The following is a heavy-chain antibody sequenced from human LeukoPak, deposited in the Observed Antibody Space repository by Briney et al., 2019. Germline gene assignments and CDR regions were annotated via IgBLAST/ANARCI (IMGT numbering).Heavy chain of an antibody. CDR1: GFTVSSNY. V-gene: IGHV3-66*01. CDR2: IYSGGST. Sequence: GGSLRLSCAASGFTVSSNYMSWVRQAPGKGLEWGSVIYSGGSTYYADSVKGRFTISRDNSKNTLYLQMNSLRAEDTAVYYCARDGGIAAAADFDYWGQGTLVTVSS. J-gene: IGHJ4*02. D-gene: IGHD6-13*01. CDR3: ARDGGIAAAADFDY.